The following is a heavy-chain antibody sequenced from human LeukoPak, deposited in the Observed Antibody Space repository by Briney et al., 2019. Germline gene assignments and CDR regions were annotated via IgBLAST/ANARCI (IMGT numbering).Heavy chain of an antibody. Sequence: GGSLRLSCAASGFTFSSYAMHWVRQAPGKGLEWVAVISYDGSNKYYADSEKGRFTISRHNSKNTLYLQMNSLRAEDTAVYYCARVHNYGMDVWGQGTTVTVSS. CDR1: GFTFSSYA. V-gene: IGHV3-30-3*01. CDR3: ARVHNYGMDV. CDR2: ISYDGSNK. J-gene: IGHJ6*02.